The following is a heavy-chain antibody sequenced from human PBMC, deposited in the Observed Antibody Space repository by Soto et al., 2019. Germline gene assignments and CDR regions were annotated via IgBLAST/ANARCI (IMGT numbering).Heavy chain of an antibody. J-gene: IGHJ5*02. D-gene: IGHD3-3*01. V-gene: IGHV6-1*01. CDR2: TYYRSKWYN. CDR3: ARATIFGVVIILSNWFDP. Sequence: SPSRGLEWLGRTYYRSKWYNDYAVSVKSRITINPDTSKNQFSLQLNSVTPEDTAVYYCARATIFGVVIILSNWFDPWGQGTLVTVSS.